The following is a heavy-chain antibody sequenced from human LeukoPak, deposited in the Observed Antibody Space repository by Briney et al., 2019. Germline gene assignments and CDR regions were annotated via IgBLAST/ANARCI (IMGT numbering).Heavy chain of an antibody. Sequence: GGSLRLSCAASGFTFSNAWMSWVRQAPGKGLEWVGRIKSKTDGGTTDYAAPVKGRFTISRDGSKNTLYLQMNSLKTEDTAVYYCTTDDYGDYLFDYWGQGTLVTVS. CDR2: IKSKTDGGTT. CDR1: GFTFSNAW. CDR3: TTDDYGDYLFDY. V-gene: IGHV3-15*01. D-gene: IGHD4-17*01. J-gene: IGHJ4*02.